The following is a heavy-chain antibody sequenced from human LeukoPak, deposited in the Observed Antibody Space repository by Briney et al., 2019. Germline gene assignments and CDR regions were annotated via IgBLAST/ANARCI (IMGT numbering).Heavy chain of an antibody. CDR2: ISNDGSSS. CDR1: GFTFSNSW. CDR3: ARMATAFDY. Sequence: GGSLRLSCAASGFTFSNSWMHWVRQVPGKGLVWVSRISNDGSSSIYADSVKGRFTISRDNAKNTLYLQMNSLRAGDTAVYFCARMATAFDYWGQGTLVTVSS. J-gene: IGHJ4*02. D-gene: IGHD1-1*01. V-gene: IGHV3-74*01.